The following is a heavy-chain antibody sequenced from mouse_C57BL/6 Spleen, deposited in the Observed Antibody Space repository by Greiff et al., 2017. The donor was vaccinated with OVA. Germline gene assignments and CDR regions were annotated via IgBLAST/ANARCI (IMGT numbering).Heavy chain of an antibody. CDR3: ARGSGYDAMDY. V-gene: IGHV1-64*01. CDR2: IHPNSGST. J-gene: IGHJ4*01. CDR1: GYTFTSYW. D-gene: IGHD3-2*02. Sequence: QVQLQQPGAELVKPGASVKLSCKASGYTFTSYWMHWVKQRPGQGLEWIGMIHPNSGSTNYNEKFKSKATLTVDKSSSTAYMQLSSLTSEDSAVEYCARGSGYDAMDYWGQGTSVTVSS.